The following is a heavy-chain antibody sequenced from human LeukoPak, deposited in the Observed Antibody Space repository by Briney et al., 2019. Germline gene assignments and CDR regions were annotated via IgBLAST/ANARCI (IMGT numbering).Heavy chain of an antibody. CDR1: GSTFSSYA. J-gene: IGHJ3*02. CDR3: AREEAIKYSSSWYAFISDI. CDR2: ISYDGSNK. V-gene: IGHV3-30-3*01. D-gene: IGHD6-13*01. Sequence: PGGSLRLSCAASGSTFSSYAMHWVRQAPGKGLEWVAVISYDGSNKYYADSVKGRFTISRDNSKNTLYLQMNSLRAEDTAVYYCAREEAIKYSSSWYAFISDIWGQGTMVTVSS.